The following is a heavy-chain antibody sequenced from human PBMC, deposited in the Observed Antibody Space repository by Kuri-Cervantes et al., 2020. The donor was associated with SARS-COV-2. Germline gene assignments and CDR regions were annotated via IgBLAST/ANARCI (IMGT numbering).Heavy chain of an antibody. Sequence: ETLSLTCTASGFTFGDYAMSWFRQAPGKGLEWVANIKEDGSEKHYVDSVKGRFTISRDNAKNSLYLQMNSLRAEDTAVFYCVREVTFHYYYYYTDVWAKRPRSPSP. J-gene: IGHJ6*03. D-gene: IGHD4-23*01. CDR2: IKEDGSEK. CDR3: VREVTFHYYYYYTDV. CDR1: GFTFGDYA. V-gene: IGHV3-7*01.